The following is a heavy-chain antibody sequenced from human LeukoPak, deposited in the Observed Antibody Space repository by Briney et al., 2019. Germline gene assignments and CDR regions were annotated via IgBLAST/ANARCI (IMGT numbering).Heavy chain of an antibody. D-gene: IGHD2-2*01. Sequence: SETLSLTCAVSGGSISSGGYSWSWIRQPPGKGLEWIGYIYYSGSTNYNPSLKSRVTISVDTSKNQFSLKLSSVTTADTAVYYCARADGSTSEDWGQGTLVTVFS. CDR2: IYYSGST. V-gene: IGHV4-61*08. CDR1: GGSISSGGYS. CDR3: ARADGSTSED. J-gene: IGHJ4*02.